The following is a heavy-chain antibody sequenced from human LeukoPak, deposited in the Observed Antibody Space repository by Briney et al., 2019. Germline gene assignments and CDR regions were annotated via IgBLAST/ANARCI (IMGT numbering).Heavy chain of an antibody. V-gene: IGHV1-8*03. J-gene: IGHJ4*02. CDR3: AKVVYDFWSGQGDY. D-gene: IGHD3-3*01. CDR2: INPNSGNT. CDR1: GYTFTTYD. Sequence: ASVKVSCKASGYTFTTYDINWARQATGQGLEWMGWINPNSGNTGYAQKFQGRVAITRNTSISTVYMELSSLRSEDTAVYYCAKVVYDFWSGQGDYWGQGTLVTVSS.